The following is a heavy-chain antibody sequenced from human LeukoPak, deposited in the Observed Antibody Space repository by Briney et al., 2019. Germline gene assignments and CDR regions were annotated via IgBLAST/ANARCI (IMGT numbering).Heavy chain of an antibody. CDR1: GYTFTSYD. D-gene: IGHD3-10*01. J-gene: IGHJ6*02. V-gene: IGHV1-8*01. CDR3: ARGGTLVRGVTVLSGMDV. Sequence: ASVKVSCKASGYTFTSYDINWVRQATGQGLEWMAWMNLNSGNTGYAQKFQGRVTMTRNTSISTAYMELSSLRSEDAAVYYCARGGTLVRGVTVLSGMDVWGQGTTVTVSS. CDR2: MNLNSGNT.